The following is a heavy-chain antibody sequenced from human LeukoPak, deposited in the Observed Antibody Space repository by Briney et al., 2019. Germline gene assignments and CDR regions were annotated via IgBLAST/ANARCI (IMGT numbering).Heavy chain of an antibody. CDR3: ARDLSSGYDWYYYYYGMDV. V-gene: IGHV3-30-3*01. CDR1: GFTFSSYA. Sequence: GSLRLSCAASGFTFSSYAMHWVRQAPGKGLEWVAVISYDGSNKYYADSVKGRFTISRDNSKNTLYLQMNSLRAEDTAVYYCARDLSSGYDWYYYYYGMDVWGQGTPVTVSS. D-gene: IGHD5-12*01. J-gene: IGHJ6*02. CDR2: ISYDGSNK.